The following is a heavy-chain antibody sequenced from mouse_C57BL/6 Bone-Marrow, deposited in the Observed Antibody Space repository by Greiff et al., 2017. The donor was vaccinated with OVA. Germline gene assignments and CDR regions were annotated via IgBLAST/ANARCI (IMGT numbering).Heavy chain of an antibody. CDR1: GYTFTSYW. CDR3: ARGDGYRWYFDV. D-gene: IGHD2-3*01. CDR2: IDPSDSYP. J-gene: IGHJ1*03. V-gene: IGHV1-50*01. Sequence: QVQLQQPGAELVKPGASVKLSCKASGYTFTSYWMQWVKQRPGQGLEWIGAIDPSDSYPNYNQKFKGKATLTVDTSSSTAYMQLSSLTSEDSAVYYCARGDGYRWYFDVWGTGTTVTVSS.